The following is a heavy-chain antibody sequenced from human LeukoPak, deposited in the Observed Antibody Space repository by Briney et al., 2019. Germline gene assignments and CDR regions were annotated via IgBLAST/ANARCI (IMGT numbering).Heavy chain of an antibody. V-gene: IGHV3-30*02. D-gene: IGHD5-18*01. CDR3: AKVWIQLWSIDY. Sequence: GGSLRLSCAASGFSFGTNAMSWVRQAPGKGLEWVAFIRYDGSNKYYADSVKGRFTISRDNSKNTLYLQMNSLRAEDTAVYYCAKVWIQLWSIDYWGQGTLVTVSS. CDR2: IRYDGSNK. CDR1: GFSFGTNA. J-gene: IGHJ4*02.